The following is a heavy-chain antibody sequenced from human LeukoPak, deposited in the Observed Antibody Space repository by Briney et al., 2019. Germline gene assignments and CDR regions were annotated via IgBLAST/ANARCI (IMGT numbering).Heavy chain of an antibody. D-gene: IGHD1-1*01. CDR3: AKAPGLNDYGMDV. J-gene: IGHJ6*02. Sequence: PGGSLRLSCTASGFTVSSIYMGWVRQAPGKGLEWVSVIYNDGSPYYADSVRDRFTISRDNSKNTVDLQLNRLRAEDTAVYYCAKAPGLNDYGMDVWGQGTTVTVSS. CDR2: IYNDGSP. V-gene: IGHV3-66*01. CDR1: GFTVSSIY.